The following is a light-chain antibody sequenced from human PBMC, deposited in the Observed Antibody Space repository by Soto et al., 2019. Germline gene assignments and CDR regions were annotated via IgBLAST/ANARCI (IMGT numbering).Light chain of an antibody. CDR1: SRDVGGYNY. CDR2: EVS. CDR3: SSYTTSSTRV. J-gene: IGLJ1*01. V-gene: IGLV2-14*01. Sequence: QSALTQPASVSGSPGQSITISCTGTSRDVGGYNYVSWYQQHPGKAPKLMIYEVSNRPSGVSNRFSASMSGNTASLTISGLHTEDGADYYCSSYTTSSTRVFGTGTKVTVL.